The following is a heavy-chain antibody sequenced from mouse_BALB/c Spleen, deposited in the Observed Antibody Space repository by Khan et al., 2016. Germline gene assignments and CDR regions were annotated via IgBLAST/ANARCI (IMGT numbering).Heavy chain of an antibody. Sequence: VQLKESGPGLVQPSQSLSITCTVSGYSITSDYAWNWIRQFPGNKLEWMGYISYSGSTSYNPSLKSRISITRDTSKNQFFLQLNSVTTEDTATYYCARDYYGSSYFDYRGQGTTLTVSS. CDR1: GYSITSDYA. J-gene: IGHJ2*01. CDR2: ISYSGST. D-gene: IGHD1-1*01. CDR3: ARDYYGSSYFDY. V-gene: IGHV3-2*02.